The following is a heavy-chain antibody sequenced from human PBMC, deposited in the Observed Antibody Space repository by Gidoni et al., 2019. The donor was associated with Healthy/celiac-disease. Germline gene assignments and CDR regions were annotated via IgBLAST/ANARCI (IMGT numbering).Heavy chain of an antibody. D-gene: IGHD5-12*01. V-gene: IGHV4-34*01. CDR1: GGSFSGYY. J-gene: IGHJ5*02. CDR2: INHSGST. Sequence: QVQLQQWGAGLLKPSETLSLTCAVYGGSFSGYYWSWIRQPPGKGLEWIGEINHSGSTNYNPSLKSRVTISVDTSKNQFSLKLSSVTAADTAVYYCARGPVEMATSWGFDPWGQGTLVTVSS. CDR3: ARGPVEMATSWGFDP.